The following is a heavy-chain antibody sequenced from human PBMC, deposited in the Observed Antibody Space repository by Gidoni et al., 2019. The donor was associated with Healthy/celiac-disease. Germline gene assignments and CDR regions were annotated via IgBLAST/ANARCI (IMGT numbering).Heavy chain of an antibody. J-gene: IGHJ4*02. CDR1: GYTFTSYA. V-gene: IGHV1-3*01. Sequence: QVQLMQSGAELKKPGASVKVSCKASGYTFTSYAMHWVRQAPGQRLEWMGWINAGNGNTKYSQKFQGRVTITRDTSANTAYMELSSLRSEDTAVYYCARRSGFSGYCFDYWGQGTLVTVSS. CDR2: INAGNGNT. D-gene: IGHD3-10*01. CDR3: ARRSGFSGYCFDY.